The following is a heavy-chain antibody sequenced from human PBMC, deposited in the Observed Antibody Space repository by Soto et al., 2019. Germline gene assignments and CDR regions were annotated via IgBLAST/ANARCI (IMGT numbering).Heavy chain of an antibody. V-gene: IGHV3-23*01. CDR2: ISGNGIST. J-gene: IGHJ5*02. D-gene: IGHD3-10*01. CDR3: KRDAISMVRGTDEWFDA. CDR1: VFTGNNNA. Sequence: PGGSLRLSCAAPVFTGNNNAMSWVRQAPGKGLEWVSAISGNGISTYYADSVRGRFTSSRDNSENTLFLQMKRLRAYDTAVYYCKRDAISMVRGTDEWFDAWGQGTLVTVSS.